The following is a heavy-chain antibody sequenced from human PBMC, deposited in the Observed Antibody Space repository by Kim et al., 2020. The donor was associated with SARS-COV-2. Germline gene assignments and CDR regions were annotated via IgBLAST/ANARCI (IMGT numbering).Heavy chain of an antibody. V-gene: IGHV3-30*04. CDR3: ARGGQSLLDYFDY. CDR1: GFTFNTYA. Sequence: GGSLRLSCAASGFTFNTYAMHWVRQAPGKGLEWVAVISYDGSNKYYADSVKGRFTISRDISRNTLYLQMNSLRAEDTAVYYFARGGQSLLDYFDYWGQGT. CDR2: ISYDGSNK. J-gene: IGHJ4*02.